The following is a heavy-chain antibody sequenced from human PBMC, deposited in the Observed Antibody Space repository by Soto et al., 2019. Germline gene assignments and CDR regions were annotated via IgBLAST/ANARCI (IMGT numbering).Heavy chain of an antibody. CDR1: GFTVTSNG. J-gene: IGHJ4*02. CDR2: ISPNGQGI. CDR3: AKDRQYPRDYVHY. V-gene: IGHV3-23*01. D-gene: IGHD4-4*01. Sequence: GGSLRLSCVVSGFTVTSNGVIWVRQAPGKGLEWVSAISPNGQGIWYADSVKGRFTISRDISRNTVFLQMDSLRAEDTAVYYCAKDRQYPRDYVHYWGQGTLVTVS.